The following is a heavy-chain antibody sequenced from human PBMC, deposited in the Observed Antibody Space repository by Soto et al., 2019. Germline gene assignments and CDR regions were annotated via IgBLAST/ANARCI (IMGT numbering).Heavy chain of an antibody. CDR1: GYTFTSDG. J-gene: IGHJ3*01. D-gene: IGHD3-22*01. CDR2: ISAYNGNT. Sequence: ASVTVACKASGYTFTSDGIVWVRKKTGQGLEWMGWISAYNGNTNYAQKLQGRVTMTTDTSTSTAYMELRSLRSDDTAVYYCALLPLYYYDSSGSFWGQGTMVTVS. V-gene: IGHV1-18*01. CDR3: ALLPLYYYDSSGSF.